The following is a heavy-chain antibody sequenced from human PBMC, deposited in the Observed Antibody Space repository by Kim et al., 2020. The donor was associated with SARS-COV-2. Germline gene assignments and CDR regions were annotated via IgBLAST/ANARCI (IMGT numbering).Heavy chain of an antibody. CDR3: AKGGSGWYSPYGMDV. CDR2: ISGSGGST. V-gene: IGHV3-23*01. J-gene: IGHJ6*02. Sequence: GGSLRLSCAASGFTFSSYAMSWVRQAPGKGLEWVSAISGSGGSTYYADSVKGRFTISRDNSKNTLYLQMNSLRAEDTAVYYCAKGGSGWYSPYGMDVWGQGTTVTVSS. D-gene: IGHD6-19*01. CDR1: GFTFSSYA.